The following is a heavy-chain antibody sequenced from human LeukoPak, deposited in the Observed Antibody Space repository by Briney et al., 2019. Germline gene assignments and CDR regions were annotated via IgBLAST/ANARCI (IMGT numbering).Heavy chain of an antibody. CDR1: GGSISSYY. V-gene: IGHV4-59*08. J-gene: IGHJ4*02. CDR3: AHSPTTGTISGY. D-gene: IGHD1-1*01. Sequence: SETLSLTCTVSGGSISSYYWSWIRQPPGKGLEWIGYIYYSGSTNYNPSLKSRVTMSADTSNNHLSLRLTSVTAADTALYYCAHSPTTGTISGYWGQGTLVTVSS. CDR2: IYYSGST.